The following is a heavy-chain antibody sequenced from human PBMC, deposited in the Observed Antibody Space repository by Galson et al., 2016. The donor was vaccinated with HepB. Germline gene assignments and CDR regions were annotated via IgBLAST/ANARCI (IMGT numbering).Heavy chain of an antibody. J-gene: IGHJ4*02. Sequence: PALVKPTQTLTLTCTFSGFSLTTSGVAVGWIRQPPGKALEWLAVIHWDDDKRYSPSLKSRLTITKDTSKNQVVLTMTNMDPVDTATYYCGRNHGSDFDHWGQGILVTVSS. CDR2: IHWDDDK. CDR1: GFSLTTSGVA. V-gene: IGHV2-5*02. CDR3: GRNHGSDFDH. D-gene: IGHD3-10*01.